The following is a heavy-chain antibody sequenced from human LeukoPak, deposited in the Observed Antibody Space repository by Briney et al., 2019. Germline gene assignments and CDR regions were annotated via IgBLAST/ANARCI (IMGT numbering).Heavy chain of an antibody. V-gene: IGHV3-7*03. J-gene: IGHJ4*02. CDR3: ARKGELERRRSWDY. CDR1: GFTFSNYW. Sequence: GGSLRLSCAASGFTFSNYWMSWVRQAPGKGLEWVANIKQDGREKYYVDSVKGRFTISRDNAKNSLYLQMSSLRAEDTAVYYCARKGELERRRSWDYWGQGTLVTVSS. CDR2: IKQDGREK. D-gene: IGHD1-1*01.